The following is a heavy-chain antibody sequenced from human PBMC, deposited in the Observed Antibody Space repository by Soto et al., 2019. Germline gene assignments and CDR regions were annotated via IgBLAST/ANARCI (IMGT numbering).Heavy chain of an antibody. CDR1: GGCISSYY. V-gene: IGHV4-59*01. CDR3: AGGRRYSSSWAYYYYGMNV. Sequence: SETLSLTCIVSGGCISSYYWSWMRQPPGKGLEWIGYIYYSGSTNYNPSLKSRVTISVDTSKNQFSLKLSSVTAADTAVYYCAGGRRYSSSWAYYYYGMNVWGPGTTVTVSS. J-gene: IGHJ6*02. CDR2: IYYSGST. D-gene: IGHD6-13*01.